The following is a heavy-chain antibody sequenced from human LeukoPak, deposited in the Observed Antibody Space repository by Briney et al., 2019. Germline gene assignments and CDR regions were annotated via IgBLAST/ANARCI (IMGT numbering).Heavy chain of an antibody. CDR3: ARVPSYYYDHEYYFDY. V-gene: IGHV3-21*06. CDR1: GFIFNTYS. CDR2: ISSTSAYI. Sequence: NPGGSLRLSCAASGFIFNTYSMNWVRQAPGKGLEWVSFISSTSAYIYYADSVKGRFTISRDNAKNSVYLQMNSLRAEDTAVYYCARVPSYYYDHEYYFDYWGQGTLVTVSS. J-gene: IGHJ4*02. D-gene: IGHD3-22*01.